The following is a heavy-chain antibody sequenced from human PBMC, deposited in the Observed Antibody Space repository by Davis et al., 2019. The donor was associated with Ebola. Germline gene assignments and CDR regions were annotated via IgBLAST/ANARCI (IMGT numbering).Heavy chain of an antibody. CDR1: GYTFTSYD. CDR2: MNPNSGNT. Sequence: ASVKVSCKASGYTFTSYDINWVRQATGQGLEWMGWMNPNSGNTGYAQKFQGRVIMTRNTSISTAYMELSSLRSEDTAVYYCARPDLYSSSSDYYYYYGMDVWGQGTTVTVSS. V-gene: IGHV1-8*01. CDR3: ARPDLYSSSSDYYYYYGMDV. J-gene: IGHJ6*02. D-gene: IGHD6-6*01.